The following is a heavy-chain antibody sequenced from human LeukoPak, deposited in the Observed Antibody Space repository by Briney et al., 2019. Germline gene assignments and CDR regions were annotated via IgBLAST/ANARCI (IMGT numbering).Heavy chain of an antibody. Sequence: PSETLSLTCTVSGGSISTYYWNWIRQPPGKGLEWIGYIYYSGSTNYNPSLKSRVTISVDTSKNQFSLKLSSVTAADTAVYYCARGGWYPESFQHWGQGALVTVSS. CDR3: ARGGWYPESFQH. CDR2: IYYSGST. CDR1: GGSISTYY. V-gene: IGHV4-59*01. D-gene: IGHD6-19*01. J-gene: IGHJ1*01.